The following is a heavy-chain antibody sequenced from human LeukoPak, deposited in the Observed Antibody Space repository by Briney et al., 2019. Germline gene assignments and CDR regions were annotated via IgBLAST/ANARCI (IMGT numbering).Heavy chain of an antibody. D-gene: IGHD3-3*01. V-gene: IGHV1-2*02. CDR1: GYTFTGYY. CDR2: INPNSGGT. J-gene: IGHJ4*02. Sequence: ASVKVSFKASGYTFTGYYMHWVRQAPGQGLEWMGWINPNSGGTNYAQKFQGRVTMTRDTSISTAYMELSRLRSDDTAVYYCARPAFYDFWSPPDYWGQGTLVTVSS. CDR3: ARPAFYDFWSPPDY.